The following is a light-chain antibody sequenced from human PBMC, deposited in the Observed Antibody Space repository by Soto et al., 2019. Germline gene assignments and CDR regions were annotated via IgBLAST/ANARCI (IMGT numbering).Light chain of an antibody. V-gene: IGLV2-23*02. CDR3: CSYTGSSTSV. CDR1: SSDVGSYNL. CDR2: EVS. J-gene: IGLJ1*01. Sequence: QSVLTQPASVSGSPGQSITISCTGTSSDVGSYNLVSWYQQHPGKAPKLMIYEVSKRPSGVSNRFSGSKPGNTASLTISGLQAEDEADYYCCSYTGSSTSVFGTGTKVTVL.